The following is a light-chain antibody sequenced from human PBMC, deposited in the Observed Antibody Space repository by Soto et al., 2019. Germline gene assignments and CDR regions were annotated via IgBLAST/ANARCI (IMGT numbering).Light chain of an antibody. CDR1: RSVLFTSNDKSF. J-gene: IGKJ1*01. CDR3: QQSFYFPP. Sequence: DIVMSQSPDSLAVSLGERATINCRSSRSVLFTSNDKSFVAWYQQKSGQSPRLLINWASTREPGVPDRFSGSGSGTDFTLNINNLHAEDVATHYCQQSFYFPPFGHGAKVDI. V-gene: IGKV4-1*01. CDR2: WAS.